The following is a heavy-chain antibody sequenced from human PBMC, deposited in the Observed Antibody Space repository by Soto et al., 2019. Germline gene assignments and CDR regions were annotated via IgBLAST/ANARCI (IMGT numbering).Heavy chain of an antibody. CDR3: ARDFSITIFGVVITEHKAFDI. CDR2: TYYRSKWYN. D-gene: IGHD3-3*01. V-gene: IGHV6-1*01. CDR1: GDSVSSNSAA. J-gene: IGHJ3*02. Sequence: PSQTLSLTCAISGDSVSSNSAAWNWIRQSPSRGLEWLGRTYYRSKWYNDYAVSVKSRITNNPDTSKNQFSLQLNSVTPEDTAVYYCARDFSITIFGVVITEHKAFDIWGQGTMVTVSS.